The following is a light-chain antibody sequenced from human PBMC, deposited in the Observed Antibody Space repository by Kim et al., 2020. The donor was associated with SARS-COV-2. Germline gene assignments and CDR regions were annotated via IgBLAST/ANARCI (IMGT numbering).Light chain of an antibody. CDR3: MQGSHWPPIT. V-gene: IGKV2-30*01. Sequence: DVAMTQSPLSLPVTLGQPASISCRSSQSLVSSDGNTYLNWFQQRPGQSPRRLIYKVSNRDSGVPDRFSGSGSGTIFTLKISRVEAEDVGIYYCMQGSHWPPITFGQGTRLEIK. CDR1: QSLVSSDGNTY. CDR2: KVS. J-gene: IGKJ5*01.